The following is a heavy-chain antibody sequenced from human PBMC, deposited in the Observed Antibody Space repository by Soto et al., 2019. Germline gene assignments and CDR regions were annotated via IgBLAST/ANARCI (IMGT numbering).Heavy chain of an antibody. J-gene: IGHJ4*02. CDR3: ARDRERDAWYEDY. D-gene: IGHD6-13*01. CDR2: ISGRDGST. Sequence: VQLVESGGGLVQPGGSLRLSCAASGFRFSSYAMSWVRQAPGEGLEWVSVISGRDGSTYYADFVKGRFTISRDDSRNTLYLQMHSLRAEDTAVYYCARDRERDAWYEDYWGQGTLVTVSS. CDR1: GFRFSSYA. V-gene: IGHV3-23*04.